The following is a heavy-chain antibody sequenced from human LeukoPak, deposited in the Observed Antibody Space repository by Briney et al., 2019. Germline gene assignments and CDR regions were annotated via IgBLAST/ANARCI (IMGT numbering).Heavy chain of an antibody. CDR2: ISYDGSNK. V-gene: IGHV3-30*04. Sequence: GGSLRLSCAASGFTFSNYAMHWVRQAPGKGLEWVAVISYDGSNKYYADSVKGRFTISRDNSKNTLYLQMNSLRAEDTAVYYCAKEDIVVVVAATVFDYWGQGTLVTVSS. CDR1: GFTFSNYA. D-gene: IGHD2-15*01. CDR3: AKEDIVVVVAATVFDY. J-gene: IGHJ4*02.